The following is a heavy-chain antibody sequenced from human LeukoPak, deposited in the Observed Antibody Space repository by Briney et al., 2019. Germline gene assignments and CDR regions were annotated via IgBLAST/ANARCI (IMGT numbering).Heavy chain of an antibody. CDR3: ARKEGLGWFDP. CDR2: IYHSGST. D-gene: IGHD3-16*01. CDR1: GGSISSGGYY. Sequence: PSQTLSLTCTVSGGSISSGGYYWSWIRQPPGKGLEWIGYIYHSGSTYYNPSLKSRVTISVDRSKNQFSLKLSSVTAADTAVYYCARKEGLGWFDPWGQGTLVTVSS. J-gene: IGHJ5*02. V-gene: IGHV4-30-2*01.